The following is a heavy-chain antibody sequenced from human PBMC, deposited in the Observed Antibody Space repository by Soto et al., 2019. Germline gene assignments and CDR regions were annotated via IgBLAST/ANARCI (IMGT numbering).Heavy chain of an antibody. CDR2: IWYDGSNK. V-gene: IGHV3-33*03. CDR3: AKNQHAMAHDY. D-gene: IGHD2-8*01. CDR1: GFTFSSYG. Sequence: GGSLRLSCAASGFTFSSYGMHWVRQAPGKGLEWVAVIWYDGSNKYYADSVKGRFTISRDNSQNTLNLQMNSLRAEDTAIYFCAKNQHAMAHDYWGPGTLVTVPS. J-gene: IGHJ4*02.